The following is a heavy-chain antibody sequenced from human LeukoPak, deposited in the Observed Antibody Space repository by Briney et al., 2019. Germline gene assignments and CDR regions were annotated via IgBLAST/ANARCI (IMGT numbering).Heavy chain of an antibody. CDR2: IKQDGSEK. D-gene: IGHD1-26*01. CDR1: GFTFSSYW. J-gene: IGHJ6*03. Sequence: GGSLRLSCAASGFTFSSYWMSWVRQAPGKGLEWVANIKQDGSEKYYVDSVKGRFTISRDNAKNSLYLQMNSLRAEDTAVYYCARETLLYIVGAVSYYMDVWGKGTTVAVSS. CDR3: ARETLLYIVGAVSYYMDV. V-gene: IGHV3-7*01.